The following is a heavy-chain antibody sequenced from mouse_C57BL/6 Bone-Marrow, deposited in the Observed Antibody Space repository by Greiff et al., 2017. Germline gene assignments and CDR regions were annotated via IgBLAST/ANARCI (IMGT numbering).Heavy chain of an antibody. CDR1: GYAFTNYL. CDR3: ARCAWLLYWYFDV. CDR2: IDPGSGGT. D-gene: IGHD2-3*01. Sequence: QVHVKQSGAELVRPGTSVKVSCKASGYAFTNYLIEWVKQRPGQGLEWIGVIDPGSGGTNYHEKFKGKATLTADKSSSTAYMQLSSLTSEDSAVYVCARCAWLLYWYFDVWGKGTTVTVSS. V-gene: IGHV1-54*01. J-gene: IGHJ1*03.